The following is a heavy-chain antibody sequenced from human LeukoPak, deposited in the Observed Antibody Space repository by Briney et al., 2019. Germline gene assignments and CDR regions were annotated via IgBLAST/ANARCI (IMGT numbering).Heavy chain of an antibody. CDR3: ARLDRYYFDSSGYTYYYYMDV. J-gene: IGHJ6*03. V-gene: IGHV3-48*01. D-gene: IGHD3-22*01. CDR1: GFTFSSHS. CDR2: ISGGSDPI. Sequence: GGSLRLSCEASGFTFSSHSMNWVRQAPGKGLEWVSYISGGSDPIYYADSVKGRFTISRDKAEDSLYLKIGSLRAEDTAVYYCARLDRYYFDSSGYTYYYYMDVWGKGTTVTVSS.